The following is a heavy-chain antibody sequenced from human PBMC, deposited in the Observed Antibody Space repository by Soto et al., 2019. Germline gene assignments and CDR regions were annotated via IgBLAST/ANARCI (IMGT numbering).Heavy chain of an antibody. V-gene: IGHV5-51*01. CDR2: IYPGDSET. CDR3: ARHRRAIVATPDPLAI. Sequence: GESLKISCQASGNADFGMYWIAWLRQTSGRGLEWIVFIYPGDSETTYSPSFQGRVTFSADKSTRAAYLQWTGLKASDSATYYCARHRRAIVATPDPLAIWGQGTKVTLSS. J-gene: IGHJ3*01. CDR1: GNADFGMYW. D-gene: IGHD5-12*01.